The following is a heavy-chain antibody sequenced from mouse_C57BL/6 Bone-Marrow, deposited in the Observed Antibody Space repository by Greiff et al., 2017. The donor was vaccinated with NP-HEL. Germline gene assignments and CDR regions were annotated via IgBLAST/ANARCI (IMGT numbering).Heavy chain of an antibody. J-gene: IGHJ1*03. D-gene: IGHD2-4*01. CDR1: GFSLTSYG. V-gene: IGHV2-5*01. Sequence: VMLVESGPGLVQPSQSLSITCTVSGFSLTSYGVHWVRQSPGKGLEWLGVIWRGGSTDYNAAFMSRLSITKDNSKSQVFFKMNSLQADDTAIYYCAKPYYDYGYWYFDVWGTGTTVTVSS. CDR2: IWRGGST. CDR3: AKPYYDYGYWYFDV.